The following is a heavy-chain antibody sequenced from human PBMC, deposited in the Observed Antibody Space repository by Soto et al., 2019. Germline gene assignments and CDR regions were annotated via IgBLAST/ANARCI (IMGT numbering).Heavy chain of an antibody. D-gene: IGHD6-13*01. CDR2: IYYSGST. CDR1: GGSISSYY. CDR3: ASLYSSSWYAFDP. Sequence: PSETLSLTCTVSGGSISSYYWSWIRHPPGKGLEWIGYIYYSGSTNYNPSLKSRVTISVDTSKNQFSLKLSSVTAADTAVYYCASLYSSSWYAFDPWGQGTLVTVSS. V-gene: IGHV4-59*01. J-gene: IGHJ5*02.